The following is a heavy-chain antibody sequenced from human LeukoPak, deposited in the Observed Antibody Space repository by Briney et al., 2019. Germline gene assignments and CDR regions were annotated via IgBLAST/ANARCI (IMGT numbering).Heavy chain of an antibody. CDR1: GGSFSGYY. J-gene: IGHJ5*02. D-gene: IGHD3-10*01. V-gene: IGHV4-34*01. CDR2: INHSGST. Sequence: PSETLSLTCAVYGGSFSGYYWSWIRQPPGKGLEWIGEINHSGSTNYNPSLKSRVTISVDASKNQFSLKLSSVTAADTAVYYCARPGQVGSFWTGSTMVRARNWFDPWGQGTLVTVSS. CDR3: ARPGQVGSFWTGSTMVRARNWFDP.